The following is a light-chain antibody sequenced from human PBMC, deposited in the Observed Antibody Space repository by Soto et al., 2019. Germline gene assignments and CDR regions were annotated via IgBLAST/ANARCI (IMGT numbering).Light chain of an antibody. V-gene: IGKV3-20*01. CDR2: GTS. CDR3: QQYNNWPPWT. J-gene: IGKJ1*01. Sequence: ETVLTQSPGSLSLSPGESATLSCRASQSVSSSYLAWYQQKPGQAPRLLIYGTSSRATGIPDRFSGSGSGTDFTLTISRLEPEDFAVYYCQQYNNWPPWTFGQGTKVDIK. CDR1: QSVSSSY.